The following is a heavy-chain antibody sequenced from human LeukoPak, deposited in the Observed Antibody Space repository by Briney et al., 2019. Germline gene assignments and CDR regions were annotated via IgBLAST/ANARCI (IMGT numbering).Heavy chain of an antibody. J-gene: IGHJ4*02. D-gene: IGHD6-19*01. Sequence: GGSLRLSCAASGFTFNTYAIYWVRQAPGKGMEWVSGICGSGGCTYYADSVKGRFTISRDNSKNTVYLQMNSLAVDDTAVYYCAKTTVGYSSGRFPGWPADCWGQGTLVTVSS. CDR2: ICGSGGCT. V-gene: IGHV3-23*01. CDR3: AKTTVGYSSGRFPGWPADC. CDR1: GFTFNTYA.